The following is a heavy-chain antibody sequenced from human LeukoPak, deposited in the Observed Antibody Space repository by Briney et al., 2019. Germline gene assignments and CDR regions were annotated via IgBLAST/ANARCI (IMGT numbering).Heavy chain of an antibody. J-gene: IGHJ4*02. CDR1: GFTFSTYW. V-gene: IGHV3-7*01. CDR3: ARDRGGSGWYEFES. CDR2: IKPDGSEK. Sequence: GGSLRLSCADSGFTFSTYWMSWVRQVPGKGLEWVASIKPDGSEKYYVDPVKGRFTISRDNAKNSLYLQLNGLRAEDTALFYCARDRGGSGWYEFESWGQGTLVSVSS. D-gene: IGHD6-19*01.